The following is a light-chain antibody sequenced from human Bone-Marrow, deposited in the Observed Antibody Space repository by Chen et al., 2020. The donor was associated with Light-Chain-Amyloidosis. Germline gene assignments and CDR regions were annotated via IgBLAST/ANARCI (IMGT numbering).Light chain of an antibody. Sequence: QSLPSPAPAVSGAPGPSVCSSCTGSRPNIVAPYDVHWYQQLPGTAPKLLIYGNNNRPSGVPDRFSGSKSGSSASLAITGLRAGDEADYYCQAYDTSLRGSVFGGGTKLTVL. CDR3: QAYDTSLRGSV. J-gene: IGLJ2*01. CDR1: RPNIVAPYD. CDR2: GNN. V-gene: IGLV1-40*01.